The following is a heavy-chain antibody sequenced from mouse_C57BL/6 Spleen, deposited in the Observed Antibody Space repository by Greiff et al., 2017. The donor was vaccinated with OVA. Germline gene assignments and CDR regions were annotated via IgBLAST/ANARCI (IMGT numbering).Heavy chain of an antibody. D-gene: IGHD2-4*01. CDR2: IDPSDSET. CDR1: GYTFTSYW. J-gene: IGHJ3*01. V-gene: IGHV1-52*01. CDR3: ARAEYYDYEPFAY. Sequence: VQLQQPGAELVRPGSSVKLSCKASGYTFTSYWMHWVKQRPIQGLEWIGNIDPSDSETHYNQKFKDKATLTVDKSSSTAYMQLSSLTSEDSAVYYCARAEYYDYEPFAYWGQGSLVTVSA.